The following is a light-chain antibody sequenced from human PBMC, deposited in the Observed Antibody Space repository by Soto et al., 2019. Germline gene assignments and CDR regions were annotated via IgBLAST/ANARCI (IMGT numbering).Light chain of an antibody. Sequence: DIQMTQSSSSLSASVGDTITITCRASQSVRSYLNWYQQKPGKAPDLLIYTTTSLQSEVPSRFSGSGSETHFTLTITSLQPEDFATYFCQQTYSAPPWTFGPGTKVEIK. V-gene: IGKV1-39*01. J-gene: IGKJ1*01. CDR1: QSVRSY. CDR2: TTT. CDR3: QQTYSAPPWT.